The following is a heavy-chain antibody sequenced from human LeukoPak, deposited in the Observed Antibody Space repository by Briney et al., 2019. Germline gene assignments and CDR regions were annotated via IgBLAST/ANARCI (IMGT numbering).Heavy chain of an antibody. Sequence: SVKVSCKASGGTFSSYAISWVRQAPGQGLEWMGRIIPILGIANYAQKFRGRVTITADKSTSTAYMELSSLRSEDTAVYYCAGSALLQTVDNWFDPWGQGTLVTVSS. V-gene: IGHV1-69*04. CDR3: AGSALLQTVDNWFDP. J-gene: IGHJ5*02. CDR1: GGTFSSYA. D-gene: IGHD1-26*01. CDR2: IIPILGIA.